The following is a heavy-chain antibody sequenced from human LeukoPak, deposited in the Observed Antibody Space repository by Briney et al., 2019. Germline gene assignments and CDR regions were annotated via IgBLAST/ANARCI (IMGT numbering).Heavy chain of an antibody. CDR2: IKSKTDGGAT. J-gene: IGHJ4*02. V-gene: IGHV3-15*01. Sequence: GGSLRLSCAASGFTFSSYAMSWVRQAPGKGLEWVGRIKSKTDGGATDYAAPVKGRFTISRDDSKSTLYLQMNSLKTEDTAVYYCTSFGSYRLYYWGQGTLVTVSS. CDR3: TSFGSYRLYY. D-gene: IGHD3-16*02. CDR1: GFTFSSYA.